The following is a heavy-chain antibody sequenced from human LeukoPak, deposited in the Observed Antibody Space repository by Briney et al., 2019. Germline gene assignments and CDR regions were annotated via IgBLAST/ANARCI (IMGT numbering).Heavy chain of an antibody. CDR3: AREQRITMVRGVIITFWFAP. CDR2: IIPIFGTA. Sequence: GASVKVSCKASGGTFSSYAISWVRRPPGQGLEWMVGIIPIFGTANYAQELRGRVTITTDESTSTAYMALSSLRSEDTAVYYCAREQRITMVRGVIITFWFAPWGQGTLVTVSS. CDR1: GGTFSSYA. V-gene: IGHV1-69*05. D-gene: IGHD3-10*01. J-gene: IGHJ5*02.